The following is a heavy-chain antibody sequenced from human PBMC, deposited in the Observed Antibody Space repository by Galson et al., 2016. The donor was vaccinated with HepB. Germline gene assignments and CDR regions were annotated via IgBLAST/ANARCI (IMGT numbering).Heavy chain of an antibody. D-gene: IGHD3-22*01. CDR1: GFTFSYYG. CDR3: GRDDSREANGFDI. CDR2: ILNDGSQE. Sequence: SLRLSCAPSGFTFSYYGMHWVRQAPGQGLEWLAVILNDGSQEYYADSVKGRFTISRDNYRDTWYLQMNRLRVEDTSVYYCGRDDSREANGFDIWGQGTMVVVSS. J-gene: IGHJ3*02. V-gene: IGHV3-33*01.